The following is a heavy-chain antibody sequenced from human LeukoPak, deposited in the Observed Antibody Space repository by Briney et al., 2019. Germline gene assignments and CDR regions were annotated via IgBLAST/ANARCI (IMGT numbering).Heavy chain of an antibody. D-gene: IGHD3-10*01. Sequence: GGSLRLSCAVSGFTFSSYGMSWVRQAPGKGLEWVSAISGSGGSTYYADSVKGRFTISRDNSKNTLYLQMNSLRAEDTAVYYCAKDYYYGSGSYYIRGNDAFDIWGQGTMVTVSS. CDR2: ISGSGGST. CDR3: AKDYYYGSGSYYIRGNDAFDI. V-gene: IGHV3-23*01. CDR1: GFTFSSYG. J-gene: IGHJ3*02.